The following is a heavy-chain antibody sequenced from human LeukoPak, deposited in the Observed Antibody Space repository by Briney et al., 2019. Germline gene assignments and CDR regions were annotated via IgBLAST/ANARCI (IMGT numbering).Heavy chain of an antibody. D-gene: IGHD3-3*01. CDR3: AKNPYDFWSGYWAFDI. Sequence: PGGSLRLSCAASGFTFSSYAMSWARQAPGKGLEWVSAISGSGGSTYYADSVKGRFTISRDNSKNTLYLQMNSLRAEDTAVYYCAKNPYDFWSGYWAFDIWGQGTMVTVSS. CDR1: GFTFSSYA. V-gene: IGHV3-23*01. J-gene: IGHJ3*02. CDR2: ISGSGGST.